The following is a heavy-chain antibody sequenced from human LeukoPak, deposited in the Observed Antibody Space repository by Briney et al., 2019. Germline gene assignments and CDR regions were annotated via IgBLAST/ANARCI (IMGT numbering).Heavy chain of an antibody. Sequence: ASVKVSCKASGYTFTSYDINWVRQATGQGLEWMGWMNPNSGNTGYAQKFQGRVTITADESTSTAYMELSSLRSEDTAVYYCARDLLYYCGSGSYVWGQGTLVTVSS. D-gene: IGHD3-10*01. CDR1: GYTFTSYD. CDR3: ARDLLYYCGSGSYV. V-gene: IGHV1-8*01. CDR2: MNPNSGNT. J-gene: IGHJ4*02.